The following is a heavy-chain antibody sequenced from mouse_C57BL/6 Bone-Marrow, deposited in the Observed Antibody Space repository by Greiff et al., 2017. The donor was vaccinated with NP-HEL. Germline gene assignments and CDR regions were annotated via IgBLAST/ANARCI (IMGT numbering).Heavy chain of an antibody. V-gene: IGHV5-16*01. D-gene: IGHD1-1*01. CDR1: GFTFSDYY. CDR2: INYDGSST. J-gene: IGHJ1*03. CDR3: ARSIYYYGSSYYWYFDV. Sequence: EVKLVESEGGLVQPGSSMKLSCTASGFTFSDYYMAWVRQVPEKGLEWVANINYDGSSTYYLDSLKSRFIISRDNAKNILYLQMSSLKSEDTATYYCARSIYYYGSSYYWYFDVWGTGTTVTVSS.